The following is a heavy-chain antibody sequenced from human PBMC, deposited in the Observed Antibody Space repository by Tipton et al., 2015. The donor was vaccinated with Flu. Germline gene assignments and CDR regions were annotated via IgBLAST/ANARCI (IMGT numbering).Heavy chain of an antibody. V-gene: IGHV4-59*11. CDR1: GGSISSHY. J-gene: IGHJ3*02. Sequence: TLSLTCTVSGGSISSHYWSWIRQPPGKGLEWIGYIYYSGSISYNPSLKSQVTISVDTSKNQFSLKLSSVTAADTAVYCCAREWGDAFDIWGQGTMVTVSS. CDR3: AREWGDAFDI. CDR2: IYYSGSI. D-gene: IGHD3-16*01.